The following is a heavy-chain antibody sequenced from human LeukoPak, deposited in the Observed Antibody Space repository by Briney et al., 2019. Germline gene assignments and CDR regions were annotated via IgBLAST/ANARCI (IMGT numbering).Heavy chain of an antibody. CDR3: AKGTLPDYYDSSGYYTEYFQH. CDR2: ISYDGSNK. V-gene: IGHV3-30*04. CDR1: GFTFSSCA. Sequence: GGSLRLSCAASGFTFSSCAMHWVRQAPGKGLEWVAVISYDGSNKYYADSVKGRFTISRDNSKNTLYLQMNSLRAEDTAVYYCAKGTLPDYYDSSGYYTEYFQHWGQGTLVTVSS. J-gene: IGHJ1*01. D-gene: IGHD3-22*01.